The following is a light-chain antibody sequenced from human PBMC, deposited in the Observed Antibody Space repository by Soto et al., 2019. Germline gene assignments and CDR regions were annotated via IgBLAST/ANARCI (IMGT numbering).Light chain of an antibody. CDR2: KAS. Sequence: DIQMTQSPSTLSGSVGDRVTITCRASQTISSWSAWYQQKPGKAPKLLIYKASTLKSGVPSRFSGSGSGTEFTLTISSLQPDDFATYYCQHYNSYSEAFGQGTKVDSK. CDR1: QTISSW. CDR3: QHYNSYSEA. J-gene: IGKJ1*01. V-gene: IGKV1-5*03.